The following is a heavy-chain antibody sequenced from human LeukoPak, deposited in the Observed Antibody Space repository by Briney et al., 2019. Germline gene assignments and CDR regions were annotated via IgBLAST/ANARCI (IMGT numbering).Heavy chain of an antibody. J-gene: IGHJ6*03. V-gene: IGHV3-11*01. D-gene: IGHD2-21*01. CDR2: ISISGNTI. Sequence: GGSLRLSCAASGFTLSEYYMSWIRQAPGKGLDWVSHISISGNTIHYVESVKGRFTISRDNVKNLLYLQMNSLRVDDTAVYYCARVPPHSGHMDVWGNGTTVTASS. CDR3: ARVPPHSGHMDV. CDR1: GFTLSEYY.